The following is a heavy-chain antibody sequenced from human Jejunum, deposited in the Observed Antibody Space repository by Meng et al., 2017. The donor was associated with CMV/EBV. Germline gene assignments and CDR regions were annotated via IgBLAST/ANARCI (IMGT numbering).Heavy chain of an antibody. D-gene: IGHD4-11*01. CDR2: IRYDGTNK. Sequence: SAFTIISFGMHWVRQAPGKGLEWLAFIRYDGTNKFYAGSVRGRFIISRDNSKNTVYLQMRSLGLEDRAVYYCAKDLDYMGGMDVWGQGTTVTVSS. V-gene: IGHV3-30*02. CDR1: AFTIISFG. J-gene: IGHJ6*02. CDR3: AKDLDYMGGMDV.